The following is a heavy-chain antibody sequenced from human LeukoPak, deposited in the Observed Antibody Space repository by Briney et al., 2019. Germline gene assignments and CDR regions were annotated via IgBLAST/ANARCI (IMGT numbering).Heavy chain of an antibody. J-gene: IGHJ5*02. CDR3: ARDLFRHAGQNWFDP. V-gene: IGHV3-30*04. D-gene: IGHD3-10*01. CDR1: GFTFSSYA. CDR2: ISYGGSNK. Sequence: PGGSLRLSCAASGFTFSSYAMHWVRQAPGKGLEWVAVISYGGSNKYYADSVKGRFTISRDNSKNTLYLQMNSLRAEDTAVYYCARDLFRHAGQNWFDPWGQGTLVTVSS.